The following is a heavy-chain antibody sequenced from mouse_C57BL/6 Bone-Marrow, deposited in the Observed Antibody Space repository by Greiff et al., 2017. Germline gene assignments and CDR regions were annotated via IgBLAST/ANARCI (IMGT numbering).Heavy chain of an antibody. J-gene: IGHJ4*01. V-gene: IGHV5-6*01. D-gene: IGHD2-3*01. Sequence: EVQLVESGGDLVKPGGSLKLSCAASGFTFSSYGMSWVRQTPDKRLEWVATISSGGSYTYSPDSVKGRFTISRDNAKNTLYLQMSSLKSDDTAMYYFARHGDGYYHYANYYWDRGTSATVSS. CDR2: ISSGGSYT. CDR1: GFTFSSYG. CDR3: ARHGDGYYHYANYY.